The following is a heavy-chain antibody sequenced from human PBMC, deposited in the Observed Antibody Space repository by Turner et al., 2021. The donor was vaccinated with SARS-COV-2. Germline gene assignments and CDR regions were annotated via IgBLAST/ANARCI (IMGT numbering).Heavy chain of an antibody. Sequence: QVQLAQSGAELTKPGASVQVSCKVSGYSLTELSIHWVRQAPGKGLEWMGSIDLEANETIRAQKFKNRIILSEDKSSDTAVMELSGLRFEDTAIYYCSTRWDIVGRANGLDVWGQGTRVTVSS. D-gene: IGHD5-12*01. CDR2: IDLEANET. CDR1: GYSLTELS. J-gene: IGHJ6*02. V-gene: IGHV1-24*01. CDR3: STRWDIVGRANGLDV.